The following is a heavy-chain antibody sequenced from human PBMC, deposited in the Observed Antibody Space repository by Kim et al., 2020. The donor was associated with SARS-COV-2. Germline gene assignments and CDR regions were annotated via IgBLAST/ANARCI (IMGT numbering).Heavy chain of an antibody. CDR3: ATRGYIHGDWGTPSPHPTDY. Sequence: GGSLRLSCAASGFTFSDYYMSWIRQAPGKGLEWVSYISSSSSYTNYADSVKGRFTISRDNAKNSLYLQMNSLRAEDTAVYYCATRGYIHGDWGTPSPHPTDYWGQGTLVTVSS. CDR2: ISSSSSYT. CDR1: GFTFSDYY. D-gene: IGHD4-17*01. V-gene: IGHV3-11*06. J-gene: IGHJ4*02.